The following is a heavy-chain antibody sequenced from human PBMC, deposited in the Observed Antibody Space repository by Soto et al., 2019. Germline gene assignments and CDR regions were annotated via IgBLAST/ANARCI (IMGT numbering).Heavy chain of an antibody. V-gene: IGHV6-1*01. J-gene: IGHJ4*02. CDR1: GDSVSSNSAT. Sequence: SQTLSLTCAISGDSVSSNSATWNWLRQSPSRGLEWLGRTYYRSKGYNDYALSVKGRMTINPDTSKDQFSLQLNSVTPESTAVYYCARNGGAYFNYWGQGTLVTVST. CDR2: TYYRSKGYN. D-gene: IGHD2-8*01. CDR3: ARNGGAYFNY.